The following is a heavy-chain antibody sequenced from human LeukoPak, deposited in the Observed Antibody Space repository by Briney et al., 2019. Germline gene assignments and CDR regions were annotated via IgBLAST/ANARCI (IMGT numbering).Heavy chain of an antibody. D-gene: IGHD1-1*01. V-gene: IGHV1-2*02. CDR3: ARDGTGTYYYYSYMDV. Sequence: ASVKASCKASGYIFAGYYMHWVRQAPGQGLEWMGWINPNSGATNYAQKFQGRVTLTRDTSISTAYLELSRLRSDDTAVYYCARDGTGTYYYYSYMDVWGKGTTVTVSS. J-gene: IGHJ6*03. CDR1: GYIFAGYY. CDR2: INPNSGAT.